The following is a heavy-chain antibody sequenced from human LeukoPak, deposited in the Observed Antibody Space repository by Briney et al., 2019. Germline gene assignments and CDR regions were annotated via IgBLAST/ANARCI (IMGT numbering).Heavy chain of an antibody. D-gene: IGHD6-6*01. Sequence: ASVKVSCKASGYTFTSYAMQWVRQAPGQRLEWMGWINAGNGNTKYSQKLQDRVTITRDTSASTAYMELSSLRSEDTAVYYCARTRYNSASEFDYWGQGTLVTVSS. V-gene: IGHV1-3*01. CDR3: ARTRYNSASEFDY. CDR1: GYTFTSYA. J-gene: IGHJ4*02. CDR2: INAGNGNT.